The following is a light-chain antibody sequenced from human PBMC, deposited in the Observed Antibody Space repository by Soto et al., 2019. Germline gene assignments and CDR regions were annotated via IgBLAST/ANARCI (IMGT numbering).Light chain of an antibody. V-gene: IGKV3-11*01. CDR1: QSVSTY. CDR2: DAS. J-gene: IGKJ4*01. Sequence: EIVLTQSPATLSLSPGEIATLSCRASQSVSTYLAWYQQKPGQAPRLLIYDASNRATGIPARFSGSGSGTEFTLTISSLEPEDFAVYYCQQRSNWPPLTFGGGTKVEIK. CDR3: QQRSNWPPLT.